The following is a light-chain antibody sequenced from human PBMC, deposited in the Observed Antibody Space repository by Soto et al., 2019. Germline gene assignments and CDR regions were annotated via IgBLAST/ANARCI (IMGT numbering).Light chain of an antibody. CDR1: QSVSSD. CDR2: GAS. CDR3: QQYYDWPPQYT. Sequence: EVVMTQSPATLSLSPGERATLSCRASQSVSSDLAWYQQKPGQAPRLLIFGASTRATGLPARFSGSGSGTEFTLTISILQSEDFAVYYCQQYYDWPPQYTFGQGTKLELK. V-gene: IGKV3-15*01. J-gene: IGKJ2*01.